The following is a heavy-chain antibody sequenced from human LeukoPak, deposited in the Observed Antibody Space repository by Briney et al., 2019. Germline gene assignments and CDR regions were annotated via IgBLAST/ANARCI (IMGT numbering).Heavy chain of an antibody. Sequence: GGSLRLSCAASGFTFSSYAMHWVRQAPGKGLEWVAVISYDGSNKYYADSVKGRFTISRDNSKNTLYLQMNSLRAEDTCVYYCARGCGGSPGCYILDNWGQGTLVTVSS. CDR1: GFTFSSYA. CDR3: ARGCGGSPGCYILDN. V-gene: IGHV3-30*07. D-gene: IGHD2-15*01. CDR2: ISYDGSNK. J-gene: IGHJ4*02.